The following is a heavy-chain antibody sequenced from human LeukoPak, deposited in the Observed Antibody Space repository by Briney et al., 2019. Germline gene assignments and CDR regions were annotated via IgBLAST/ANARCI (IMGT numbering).Heavy chain of an antibody. Sequence: SETLSLTCAVSGGSFSGYYWSWIRQPPGKGLEWIGFIYYSGSTNYNPSLKSRVTISVDTSKNQFSLKLSSVTAADTAVYYCTRDSYGYGNWFDPWGQGTLVTVSS. J-gene: IGHJ5*02. D-gene: IGHD5-18*01. CDR1: GGSFSGYY. V-gene: IGHV4-59*01. CDR2: IYYSGST. CDR3: TRDSYGYGNWFDP.